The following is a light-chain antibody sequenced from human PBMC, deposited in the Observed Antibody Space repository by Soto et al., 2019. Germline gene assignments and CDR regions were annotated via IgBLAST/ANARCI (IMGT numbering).Light chain of an antibody. CDR3: QQCYSTPLS. CDR2: GAS. J-gene: IGKJ4*01. V-gene: IGKV1-39*01. Sequence: DIEMTQSPSSLSASVGDRVTITCRASQSISTYLTWYQQKGGKAPKLLIHGASGLQSGVPLRFSGSGSGTDFTLTISSLQPEDFATYYCQQCYSTPLSFGLGTTVELK. CDR1: QSISTY.